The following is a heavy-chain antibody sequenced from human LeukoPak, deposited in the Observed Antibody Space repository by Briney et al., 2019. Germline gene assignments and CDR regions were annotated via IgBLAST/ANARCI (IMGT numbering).Heavy chain of an antibody. CDR2: IYYSGST. V-gene: IGHV4-31*03. J-gene: IGHJ3*02. D-gene: IGHD1-26*01. CDR1: GGSISSGGYY. CDR3: ARGWRELPVVVAFDI. Sequence: SETLSLTCTVSGGSISSGGYYWSWIRQHPGKGLEWIGYIYYSGSTYYNPSLKSRVTISVDTSKNQFSLKLSSVTAADTAVYYCARGWRELPVVVAFDIWGQGTMVTVSS.